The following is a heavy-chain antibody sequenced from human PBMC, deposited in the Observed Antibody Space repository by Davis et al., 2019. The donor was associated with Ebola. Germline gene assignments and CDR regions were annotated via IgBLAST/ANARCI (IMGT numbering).Heavy chain of an antibody. D-gene: IGHD6-19*01. Sequence: GESLKISCAASGFYFSQSVMHWVRQAPGKDLEWLSVMIHDGSIEYYADFVKGRFTISRDNSQNALYLQMNRLTNEDTAVYFCVRDGGDGFTSGWYFDYWGQGILVTVSS. J-gene: IGHJ4*02. V-gene: IGHV3-30*04. CDR2: MIHDGSIE. CDR1: GFYFSQSV. CDR3: VRDGGDGFTSGWYFDY.